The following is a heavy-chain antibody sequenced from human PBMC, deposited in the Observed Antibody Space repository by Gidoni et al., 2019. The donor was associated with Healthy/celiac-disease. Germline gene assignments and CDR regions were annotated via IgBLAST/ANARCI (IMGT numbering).Heavy chain of an antibody. CDR1: GGSFRGYY. CDR3: ARGGVVGGWYNY. D-gene: IGHD6-19*01. Sequence: QVQLQQWGAGRLKPSETLSLTCAVYGGSFRGYYWSWIRQPPGKGLEWIGEINHSGSTNYNPSRKSRVTISVDTSKNQFSLKLSSVTAADTAVYYCARGGVVGGWYNYWGQGTLVTVSS. J-gene: IGHJ4*02. CDR2: INHSGST. V-gene: IGHV4-34*01.